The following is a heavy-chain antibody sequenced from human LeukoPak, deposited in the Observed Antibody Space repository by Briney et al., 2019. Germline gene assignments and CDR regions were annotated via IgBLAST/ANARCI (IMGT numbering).Heavy chain of an antibody. CDR3: AGTLIGYCSSSSCLIDAFDI. D-gene: IGHD2-2*01. CDR2: IYTSGST. V-gene: IGHV4-4*07. CDR1: GGSISSYY. J-gene: IGHJ3*02. Sequence: SETLSLTCTVSGGSISSYYWSWIRQPAGKGLEWIGCIYTSGSTNYNPSLKSRVTMSVDTSKNQFSLKLSSVTAADTAVYYCAGTLIGYCSSSSCLIDAFDIWGQGTMVTVSS.